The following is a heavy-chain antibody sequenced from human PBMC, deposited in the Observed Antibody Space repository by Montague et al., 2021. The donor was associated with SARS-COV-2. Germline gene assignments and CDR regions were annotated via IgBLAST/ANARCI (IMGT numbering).Heavy chain of an antibody. CDR3: ASSYYYGSGTYVYNYYMDV. V-gene: IGHV4-39*01. CDR1: GGSVSSSPYY. CDR2: ISYSGRT. D-gene: IGHD3-10*01. Sequence: SEILSLTCTVSGGSVSSSPYYWGWIRQPPGRGLEWVGSISYSGRTYFSPSLKSRLTISVDSSENQFSLGLSSVTAADTAVYYCASSYYYGSGTYVYNYYMDVWGKGTTVTVSS. J-gene: IGHJ6*03.